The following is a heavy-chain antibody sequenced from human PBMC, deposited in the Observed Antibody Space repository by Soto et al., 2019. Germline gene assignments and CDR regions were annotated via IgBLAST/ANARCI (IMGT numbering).Heavy chain of an antibody. CDR2: IIPILGIA. V-gene: IGHV1-69*02. Sequence: ASVKVSCKASGGTFSSYTISWVRQAPGQGLEWMGRIIPILGIANYAQKFQGRVTITADKSTSTAYMELSSLRSEDTAVYYCATEPNSYGALYYFDYWGQGTLVTVSS. D-gene: IGHD5-18*01. CDR3: ATEPNSYGALYYFDY. J-gene: IGHJ4*02. CDR1: GGTFSSYT.